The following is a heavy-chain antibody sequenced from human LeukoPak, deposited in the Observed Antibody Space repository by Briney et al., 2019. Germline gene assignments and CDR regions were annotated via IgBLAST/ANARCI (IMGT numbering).Heavy chain of an antibody. CDR3: ARNLLYRDGYNFAHDY. CDR1: GFTFSSYG. V-gene: IGHV3-30*02. CDR2: IRYDGSNK. Sequence: PGGSLRLSCAASGFTFSSYGMHWVRQAPGKGLEWVAFIRYDGSNKYYADSVKGRFTISRDNSKNTLYLQMNSLRAEDTAVYYCARNLLYRDGYNFAHDYWGQGTLVTVSS. J-gene: IGHJ4*02. D-gene: IGHD5-24*01.